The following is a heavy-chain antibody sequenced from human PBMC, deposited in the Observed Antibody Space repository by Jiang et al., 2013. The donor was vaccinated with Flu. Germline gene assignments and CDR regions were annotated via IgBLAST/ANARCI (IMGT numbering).Heavy chain of an antibody. Sequence: YVDSVKGRFTISRDNAENSVYLQMSSLRVEDTAVYYCGRTWTSGYHDHWGQGTLVTVSA. V-gene: IGHV3-7*03. CDR3: GRTWTSGYHDH. J-gene: IGHJ4*02. D-gene: IGHD3-3*01.